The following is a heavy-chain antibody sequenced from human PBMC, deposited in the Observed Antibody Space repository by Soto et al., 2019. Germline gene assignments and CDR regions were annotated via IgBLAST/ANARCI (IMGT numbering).Heavy chain of an antibody. CDR3: ARGAYLNWFDP. CDR1: GFTFSSYS. V-gene: IGHV3-48*01. J-gene: IGHJ5*02. CDR2: FSSSSSTI. Sequence: GGSLRLSCAASGFTFSSYSMNWVRQAPGKGLVWVSYFSSSSSTIYYADSVKGRFTISRDNAKNSLFLQMNSLRSEDTAVYYCARGAYLNWFDPWGQGTLVTVSS.